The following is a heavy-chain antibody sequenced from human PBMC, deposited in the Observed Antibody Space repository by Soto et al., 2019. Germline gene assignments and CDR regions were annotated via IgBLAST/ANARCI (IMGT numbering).Heavy chain of an antibody. D-gene: IGHD1-1*01. CDR1: GYTFTSYA. CDR3: ARGRYGDY. J-gene: IGHJ4*02. V-gene: IGHV1-18*01. Sequence: QVHLVQSGAEVKKPGASVKVSCKASGYTFTSYAITWVRQAPGQGLEWMGWINAHNDNTDYAQKLQGRVIETRDHPTSTAYMELRSLRSDDTAVYYCARGRYGDYWGQGALVTVSS. CDR2: INAHNDNT.